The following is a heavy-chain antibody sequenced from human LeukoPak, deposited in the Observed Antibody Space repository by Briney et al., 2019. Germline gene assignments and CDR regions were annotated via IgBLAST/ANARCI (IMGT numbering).Heavy chain of an antibody. CDR2: ISYDGSNK. Sequence: GGSLRVSCVASGFTFSTDGMHWVRQAPGKGLEWVSVISYDGSNKYYADSVKGRFTISRDNSKNTLYLQLNSLRAEDTAVYYCAKEGSKYYDSSGYFDYWGQGTLVTVSS. CDR1: GFTFSTDG. CDR3: AKEGSKYYDSSGYFDY. J-gene: IGHJ4*02. D-gene: IGHD3-22*01. V-gene: IGHV3-30*18.